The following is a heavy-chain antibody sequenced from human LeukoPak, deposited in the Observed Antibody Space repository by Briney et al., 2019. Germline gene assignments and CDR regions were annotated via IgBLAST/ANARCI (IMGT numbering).Heavy chain of an antibody. J-gene: IGHJ4*02. Sequence: GGSLRLSCAASGFTFDDYGMSWVRQAPGKGLEWVSGINWNGGSTGYADSVKGRFTISRDNAKNSLYLQMNSLRAEDTAVYYCARAVGEQWPRYYFDYWGQGTLVTVSS. D-gene: IGHD6-19*01. CDR2: INWNGGST. CDR1: GFTFDDYG. CDR3: ARAVGEQWPRYYFDY. V-gene: IGHV3-20*04.